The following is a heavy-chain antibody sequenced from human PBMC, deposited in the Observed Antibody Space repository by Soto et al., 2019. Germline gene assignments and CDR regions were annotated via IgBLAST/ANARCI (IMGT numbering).Heavy chain of an antibody. D-gene: IGHD3-3*01. J-gene: IGHJ6*02. CDR1: GFTFGDYA. CDR3: TSFGGNYDFWSGYPLDV. Sequence: PGGSLRLSCTASGFTFGDYAMSWFRQAPGKGLEWVGFIRSKAYGGTTEYAASVKGRFTISRDDSKSIAYLQMNSLKTEDTAVYYCTSFGGNYDFWSGYPLDVWGQGTTVTVSS. CDR2: IRSKAYGGTT. V-gene: IGHV3-49*03.